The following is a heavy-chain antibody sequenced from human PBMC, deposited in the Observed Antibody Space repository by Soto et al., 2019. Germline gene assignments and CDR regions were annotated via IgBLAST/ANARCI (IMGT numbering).Heavy chain of an antibody. CDR1: GYTFTSYY. Sequence: GASVKVSCKASGYTFTSYYMHWVRQAPGQGLEWMGIINPSGGSTSYAQKFQGRVTMTRDTSTSTAYMELSSLRSEDTAVYYCARDRPTPYYDFWSGNSPNWFDPWGQGTLVTVSS. CDR3: ARDRPTPYYDFWSGNSPNWFDP. V-gene: IGHV1-46*01. CDR2: INPSGGST. J-gene: IGHJ5*02. D-gene: IGHD3-3*01.